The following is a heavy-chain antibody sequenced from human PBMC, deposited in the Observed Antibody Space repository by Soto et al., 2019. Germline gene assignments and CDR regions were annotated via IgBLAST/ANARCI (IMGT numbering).Heavy chain of an antibody. Sequence: GGSLRLSCTASGFTVSSNYMSWVRQAPGKGLEWVSVIYSGGTTYYADSVKGRFTISRDNSKNTLYLQMNSLRAEDTAVYYCAGEGGGYYFDYWGQGTLVTVSS. V-gene: IGHV3-66*01. D-gene: IGHD3-16*01. CDR1: GFTVSSNY. CDR2: IYSGGTT. J-gene: IGHJ4*02. CDR3: AGEGGGYYFDY.